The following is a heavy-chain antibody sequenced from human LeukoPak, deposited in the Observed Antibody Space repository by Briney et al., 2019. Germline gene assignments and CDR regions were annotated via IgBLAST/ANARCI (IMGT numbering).Heavy chain of an antibody. CDR2: ISSSSSSI. V-gene: IGHV3-48*02. CDR1: GFTLSGYS. CDR3: AKLVRAGGKYFDY. J-gene: IGHJ4*02. D-gene: IGHD4-23*01. Sequence: GGSLRLSCVASGFTLSGYSMNWVRQAPGKGLEWVSYISSSSSSIYSADSVKGRFTISADNAKNSLYLQMNSLRDEDTAVYYCAKLVRAGGKYFDYWGQGTLATVSS.